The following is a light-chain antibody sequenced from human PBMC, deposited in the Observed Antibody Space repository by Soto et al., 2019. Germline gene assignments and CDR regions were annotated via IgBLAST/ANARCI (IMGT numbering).Light chain of an antibody. J-gene: IGLJ3*02. Sequence: QSALTQSPSASGSPGQSVTISCTGTSSDVGGHNYVSWYQHHPGKAPKLIIYEVSKRPSGVPDRFSGSKSGNTASLTVSCLQAEDEAVYYCSSTAGNNNLVFGGGTQLTVL. CDR3: SSTAGNNNLV. CDR1: SSDVGGHNY. CDR2: EVS. V-gene: IGLV2-8*01.